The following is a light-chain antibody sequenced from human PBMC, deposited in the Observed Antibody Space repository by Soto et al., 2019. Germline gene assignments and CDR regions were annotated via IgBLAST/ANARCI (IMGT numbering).Light chain of an antibody. V-gene: IGKV1-5*01. J-gene: IGKJ1*01. CDR3: QQYSTYSGT. CDR1: QTITTW. Sequence: DIQMTQSPSTLSASVGDRVTITCRASQTITTWLAWYQQKPGKAPTLLIYDASSLQSVVPPRFSGTGFGTEFNLTISSLQPDDVATYYCQQYSTYSGTFGQGTKVEIK. CDR2: DAS.